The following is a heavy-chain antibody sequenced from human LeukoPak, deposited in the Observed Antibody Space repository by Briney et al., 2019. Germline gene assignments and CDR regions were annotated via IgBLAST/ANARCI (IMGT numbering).Heavy chain of an antibody. Sequence: PGGSLRLSCAASGFTFSSYGMSWVRQAPGKGLEWVSAISGSGGSTYCADSVKGRFTISRDNSKNTLYLQMNSLRAEDTAVYYCAKDKLGVTDAFDIWGQGTMVTVSS. D-gene: IGHD6-13*01. CDR2: ISGSGGST. CDR1: GFTFSSYG. CDR3: AKDKLGVTDAFDI. J-gene: IGHJ3*02. V-gene: IGHV3-23*01.